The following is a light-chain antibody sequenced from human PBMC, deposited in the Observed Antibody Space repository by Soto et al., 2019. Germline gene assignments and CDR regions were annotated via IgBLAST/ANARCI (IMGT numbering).Light chain of an antibody. J-gene: IGLJ3*02. CDR2: GNS. V-gene: IGLV1-40*01. CDR1: SSNIGAGYD. CDR3: QSYDSSLSGWV. Sequence: QSVLTQPPSVSGARGQRVTISCTESSSNIGAGYDVHWYQQLPGTAPKLLIYGNSNRPSGVPDRFSGSKSGTSASLAITGLQAEDEADYYCQSYDSSLSGWVFGGGTNLTVL.